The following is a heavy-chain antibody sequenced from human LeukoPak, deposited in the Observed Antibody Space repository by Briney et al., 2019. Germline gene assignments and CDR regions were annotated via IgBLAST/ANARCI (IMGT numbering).Heavy chain of an antibody. D-gene: IGHD1-26*01. CDR2: IYYSGST. V-gene: IGHV4-59*08. CDR3: ARVFYEAGSYWDRRWWFDP. CDR1: GGSISSYY. J-gene: IGHJ5*02. Sequence: PSETLSLTCTVSGGSISSYYWSWIRQPPGKGLEWIGYIYYSGSTNYNPSLKSRVTISVDTSKNQFFLKLSSVTAADTAVYYCARVFYEAGSYWDRRWWFDPWGQGTLVTVSS.